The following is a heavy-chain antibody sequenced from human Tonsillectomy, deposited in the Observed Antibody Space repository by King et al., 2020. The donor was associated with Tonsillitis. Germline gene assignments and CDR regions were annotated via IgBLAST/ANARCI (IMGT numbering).Heavy chain of an antibody. CDR2: IKQDGSEK. CDR3: ARDLFSSWYTYFDY. D-gene: IGHD6-13*01. J-gene: IGHJ4*02. Sequence: VQLVESGGGLVQPGGSLRLSCAASGFTFSRNWMSWVRQAPGKGLEWVANIKQDGSEKYYVDSVKGRFTISRDNAKNSLYLQMNSLRVEDRAVYYCARDLFSSWYTYFDYWGQGTLVTVSS. V-gene: IGHV3-7*01. CDR1: GFTFSRNW.